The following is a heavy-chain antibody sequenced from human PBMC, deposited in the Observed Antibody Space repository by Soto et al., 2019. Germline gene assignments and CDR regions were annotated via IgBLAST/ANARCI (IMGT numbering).Heavy chain of an antibody. CDR2: IYYSGST. CDR3: AIGSPNYGGFDY. CDR1: GGSISSGGYY. J-gene: IGHJ4*02. Sequence: SETLSLTCTVSGGSISSGGYYWSWIRQHPGKGLEWIGYIYYSGSTYYNPSLKSRVTISVDTSKNQFSLKLSSVTAADTAVYYCAIGSPNYGGFDYWGQGTLVTVS. V-gene: IGHV4-31*03. D-gene: IGHD2-21*01.